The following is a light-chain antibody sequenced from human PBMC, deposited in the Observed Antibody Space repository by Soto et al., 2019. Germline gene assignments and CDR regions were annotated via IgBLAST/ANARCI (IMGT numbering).Light chain of an antibody. J-gene: IGKJ2*01. Sequence: EIVLTQSPGTLSLSPGERVTLSCRASQSVSSSYLAWYQQKPGQAPRLLIYGASSRATGIPDRFSGSGSGTDFTLTISRLEPEYFSVYYCQQYDSPPYTFGQGTRLEIK. CDR1: QSVSSSY. CDR3: QQYDSPPYT. V-gene: IGKV3-20*01. CDR2: GAS.